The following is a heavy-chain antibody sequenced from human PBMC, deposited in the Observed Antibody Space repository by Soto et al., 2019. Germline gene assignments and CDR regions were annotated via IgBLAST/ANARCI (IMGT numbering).Heavy chain of an antibody. CDR2: IWYDGSNT. CDR1: GFTFSSYG. V-gene: IGHV3-33*01. J-gene: IGHJ5*02. Sequence: QVQLVESGGGVVQPGRSLRLSCAASGFTFSSYGMHWVRQAPGKGLEGVAVIWYDGSNTYYGDSVKGRFTISKDNAKNPLYLQMDGLRAEDTGVYYSVRGGAFGEKVLRGRWFDPWGQGTLVTVSS. CDR3: VRGGAFGEKVLRGRWFDP. D-gene: IGHD3-16*01.